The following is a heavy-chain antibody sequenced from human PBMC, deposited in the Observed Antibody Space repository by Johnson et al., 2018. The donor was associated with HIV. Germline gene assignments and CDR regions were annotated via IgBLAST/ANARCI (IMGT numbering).Heavy chain of an antibody. CDR1: GFTFSSYA. D-gene: IGHD2-15*01. CDR3: AREGVEGALDI. J-gene: IGHJ3*02. CDR2: IYSGGST. Sequence: QVQLVESGGGVVQPGRSLRLTCAASGFTFSSYAMHWVRQAPGKGLEWVSVIYSGGSTYYADSVKGRFTISRDNSKNTLYLQMTSMRAEDTAVYYWAREGVEGALDIWGQGTMVTVSS. V-gene: IGHV3-NL1*01.